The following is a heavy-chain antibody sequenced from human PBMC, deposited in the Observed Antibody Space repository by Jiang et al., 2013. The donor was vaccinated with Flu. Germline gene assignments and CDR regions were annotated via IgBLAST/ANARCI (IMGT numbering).Heavy chain of an antibody. Sequence: RLSCAASGFTFSSYAMHWVRQAPGKGLEWVAVISYDGSNKYYADSVKGRFTISRDNSKNTLYLQMNSLRAEDTAVYYCARSSAAYYFDYWGQGTLVTVSS. CDR1: GFTFSSYA. CDR3: ARSSAAYYFDY. D-gene: IGHD3-10*01. V-gene: IGHV3-30-3*01. CDR2: ISYDGSNK. J-gene: IGHJ4*02.